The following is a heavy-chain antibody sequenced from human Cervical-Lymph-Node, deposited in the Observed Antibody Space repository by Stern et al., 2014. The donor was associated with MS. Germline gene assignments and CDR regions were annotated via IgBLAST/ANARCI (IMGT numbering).Heavy chain of an antibody. CDR3: ARIPLGDYEGGYYGMDV. CDR2: IDVYDDK. Sequence: QITLKESGPALVKPTQTLTLTCTFSGFSLSTSGMCVSWIRQPPGKALEWLALIDVYDDKYYSTSLTTRLTSSKDTSKNQVVLTMTNMDPVDTATYYCARIPLGDYEGGYYGMDVWGQGTTVTVSS. D-gene: IGHD4-17*01. V-gene: IGHV2-70*01. CDR1: GFSLSTSGMC. J-gene: IGHJ6*02.